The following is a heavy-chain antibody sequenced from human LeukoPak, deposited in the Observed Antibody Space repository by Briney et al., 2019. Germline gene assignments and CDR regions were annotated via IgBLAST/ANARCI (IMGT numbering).Heavy chain of an antibody. Sequence: PSETLSLTCAVYGGSFSGYYRSWIRQPPGKGLEWIGEINHSGSTNYNPSLKSRVTISVDTSKNQFSLKLSSVTAADTAVYYCARGGCSSTSCYGAPDYWGQGTLVTVSS. D-gene: IGHD2-2*01. CDR3: ARGGCSSTSCYGAPDY. J-gene: IGHJ4*02. CDR1: GGSFSGYY. CDR2: INHSGST. V-gene: IGHV4-34*01.